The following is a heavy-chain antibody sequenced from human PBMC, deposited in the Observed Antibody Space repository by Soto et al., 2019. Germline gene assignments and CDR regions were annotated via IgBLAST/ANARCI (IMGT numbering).Heavy chain of an antibody. J-gene: IGHJ4*02. Sequence: QVQLVESGGGVVQPGRSLRLSCAASGFIFNEFGMHWVRQAPGKGLEWVAVIWYDGSNKYYADSVKGLFTFSRDNSKNTMSLQMNSLSVEDTAVYYCARWGCSGSNCNLNQRSFDLWGQGTLVTVSS. CDR2: IWYDGSNK. D-gene: IGHD2-15*01. V-gene: IGHV3-33*03. CDR3: ARWGCSGSNCNLNQRSFDL. CDR1: GFIFNEFG.